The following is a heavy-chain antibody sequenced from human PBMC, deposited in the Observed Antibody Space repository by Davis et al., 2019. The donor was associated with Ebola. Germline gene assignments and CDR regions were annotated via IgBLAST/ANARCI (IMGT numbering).Heavy chain of an antibody. V-gene: IGHV4-61*01. D-gene: IGHD3-22*01. CDR2: IYYSGST. CDR3: ARANPYYYDSSGYVGYYFGMDV. J-gene: IGHJ6*02. Sequence: SETLSLTCTVSGGSVSSGSYYWSWIRQPPGKGLEWIGYIYYSGSTNYNPSLKSRVTISVDTSKNQFSLKLSSVTAADTAVYYCARANPYYYDSSGYVGYYFGMDVWGQGTTVTVSS. CDR1: GGSVSSGSYY.